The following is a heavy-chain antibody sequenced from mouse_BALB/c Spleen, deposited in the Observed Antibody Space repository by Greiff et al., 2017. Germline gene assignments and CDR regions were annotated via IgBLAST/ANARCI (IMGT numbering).Heavy chain of an antibody. J-gene: IGHJ3*01. CDR1: GFSLTSYG. V-gene: IGHV2-9*02. CDR2: IWAGGST. CDR3: ARLDYYGSSYSWFAY. D-gene: IGHD1-1*01. Sequence: QVHVKQSGPGLVAPSQSLSITCTVSGFSLTSYGVHWVRQPPGKGLEWLGVIWAGGSTNYNSALMSRLSISKDNSKSQVFLKMNSLQTDDTAMYYCARLDYYGSSYSWFAYWGQGTLVTVSA.